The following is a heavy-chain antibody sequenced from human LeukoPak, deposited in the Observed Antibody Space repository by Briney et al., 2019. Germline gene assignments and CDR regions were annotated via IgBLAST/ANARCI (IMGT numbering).Heavy chain of an antibody. CDR2: FSYSGGA. V-gene: IGHV4-59*01. CDR1: VASIRADY. Sequence: SETLYLTCTVSVASIRADYWSWIRHRPRQGLGWSGFFSYSGGANYNTSLKSRVTLSVDTSTNQSSLKLNATTAADSAVYYCGRGERLGPDYWGQGTLVTVSS. CDR3: GRGERLGPDY. D-gene: IGHD7-27*01. J-gene: IGHJ4*02.